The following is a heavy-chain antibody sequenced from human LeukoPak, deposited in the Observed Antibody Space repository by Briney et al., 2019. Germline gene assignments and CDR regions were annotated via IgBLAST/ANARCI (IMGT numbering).Heavy chain of an antibody. D-gene: IGHD2-2*01. CDR1: GYTFTSYD. Sequence: GASVKVSCKAPGYTFTSYDINWARQAAGQGLEWMGWMNPNTGNSGYAQKFQGRVTMTRDTSTDTAYMELSSLGSEDTAVYYCARKTCSSTSCLHPWGQGTLVTVSS. J-gene: IGHJ5*02. CDR3: ARKTCSSTSCLHP. V-gene: IGHV1-8*01. CDR2: MNPNTGNS.